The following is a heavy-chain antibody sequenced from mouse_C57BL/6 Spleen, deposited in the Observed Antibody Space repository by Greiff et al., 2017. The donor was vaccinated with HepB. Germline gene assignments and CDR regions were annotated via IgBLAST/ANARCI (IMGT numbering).Heavy chain of an antibody. CDR3: ARIITTVVDPYYFDY. CDR2: IYPRSGNT. D-gene: IGHD1-1*01. V-gene: IGHV1-81*01. CDR1: GYTFTSYR. J-gene: IGHJ2*01. Sequence: QVQLQQSGAELARPGASVKLSCKASGYTFTSYRISWVKQRTGQGLEWIGEIYPRSGNTYYNEKFKGKATLTADKSSSTAYMELRSLTSEDSAVYFCARIITTVVDPYYFDYWGQGTTLTVSS.